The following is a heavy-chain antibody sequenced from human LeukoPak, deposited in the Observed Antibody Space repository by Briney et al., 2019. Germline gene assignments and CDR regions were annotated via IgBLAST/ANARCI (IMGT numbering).Heavy chain of an antibody. CDR1: GFTFSSYG. CDR3: AKGTKIAVAGIPDY. CDR2: IWYDGSNK. Sequence: GRSLRLSCAASGFTFSSYGMHWVRQAPGKGLEWVAVIWYDGSNKYYADSVKGRFTISRDNSKNTLYLQMNSLRAEDTAVYYCAKGTKIAVAGIPDYWGQGTLVTVSS. J-gene: IGHJ4*02. D-gene: IGHD6-19*01. V-gene: IGHV3-33*06.